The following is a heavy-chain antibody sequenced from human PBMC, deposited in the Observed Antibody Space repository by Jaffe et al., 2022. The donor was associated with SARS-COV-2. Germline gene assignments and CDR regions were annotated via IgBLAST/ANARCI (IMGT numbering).Heavy chain of an antibody. CDR2: MNPNSGNT. D-gene: IGHD3-10*01. CDR1: GYTFTSYD. CDR3: ATRSGSYYNEEFWFDP. J-gene: IGHJ5*02. Sequence: QVQLVQSGAEVKKPGASVKVSCKASGYTFTSYDINWVRQATGQGLEWMGWMNPNSGNTGYAQKFQGRVTMTRNTSISTAYMELSSLRSEDTAVYYCATRSGSYYNEEFWFDPWGQGTLVTVSS. V-gene: IGHV1-8*01.